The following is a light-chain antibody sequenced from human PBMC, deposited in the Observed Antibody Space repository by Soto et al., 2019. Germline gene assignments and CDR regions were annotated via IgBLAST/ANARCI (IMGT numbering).Light chain of an antibody. CDR2: GNS. CDR1: SSNIGAGYD. CDR3: QSDDSSLRRV. Sequence: QSVLTQPPSVSGAPGQRVTISCTGSSSNIGAGYDVHWYQQLPGTAPRLLIYGNSNRPSGVPDRFSCSKSGTSASLAITGLQAEDEADDYCQSDDSSLRRVFGGGTKLTVL. J-gene: IGLJ2*01. V-gene: IGLV1-40*01.